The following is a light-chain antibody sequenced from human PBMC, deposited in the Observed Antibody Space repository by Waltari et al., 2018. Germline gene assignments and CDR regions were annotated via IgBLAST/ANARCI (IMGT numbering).Light chain of an antibody. CDR2: DVS. Sequence: QSALTQPASVSGSPGQSITISCTGTSSAVGGYNYVPWYQQPPGKAPKLMIYDVSKRPSGVSNRFSGSKSGNPASLTISGLQAEDEADYYCSSYSSSSTWVFGGGTKLTVL. J-gene: IGLJ3*02. V-gene: IGLV2-14*01. CDR3: SSYSSSSTWV. CDR1: SSAVGGYNY.